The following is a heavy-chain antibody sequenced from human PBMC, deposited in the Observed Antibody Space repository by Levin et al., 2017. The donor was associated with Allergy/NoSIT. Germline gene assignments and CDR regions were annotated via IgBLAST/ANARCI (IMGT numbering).Heavy chain of an antibody. J-gene: IGHJ4*02. CDR3: ARAVPAAMGGFDY. Sequence: PGGSLRLSCAASGFTFSSYSMNWVRQAPGKGLEWVSYISSSSSTIYYADSVKGRFTISRDNAKNSLYLQMNSLRAEDTAVYYCARAVPAAMGGFDYWGQGTLVTVSS. CDR2: ISSSSSTI. V-gene: IGHV3-48*01. D-gene: IGHD2-2*01. CDR1: GFTFSSYS.